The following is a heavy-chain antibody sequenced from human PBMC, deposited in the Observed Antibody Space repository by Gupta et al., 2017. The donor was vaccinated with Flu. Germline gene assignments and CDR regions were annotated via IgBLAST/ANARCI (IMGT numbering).Heavy chain of an antibody. CDR3: ASGDGSGGTCYSVGHNGFDP. J-gene: IGHJ5*02. CDR2: IYYSGNT. V-gene: IGHV4-31*02. D-gene: IGHD2-15*01. Sequence: WILHRPGKGLVGIWHIYYSGNTCYNPSLKSRVTISVDTSKNQVALKLSSMTAADTAVDYCASGDGSGGTCYSVGHNGFDPWGQGTQVTVSS.